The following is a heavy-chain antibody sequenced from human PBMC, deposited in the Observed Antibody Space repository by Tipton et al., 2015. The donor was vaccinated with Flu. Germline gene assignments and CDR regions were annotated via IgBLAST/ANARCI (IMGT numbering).Heavy chain of an antibody. V-gene: IGHV3-20*01. D-gene: IGHD3-16*01. CDR3: ARDVEGSSYGYVFDP. CDR1: GFAFGYDG. CDR2: INWNGGST. J-gene: IGHJ5*02. Sequence: SLRLSCAGSGFAFGYDGMAWVRQVPGKGLEWVAGINWNGGSTGYARSVKGRFIVHRDNAKNTLYLEMNSLRVEDTALYHCARDVEGSSYGYVFDPWGQGTLVTVSS.